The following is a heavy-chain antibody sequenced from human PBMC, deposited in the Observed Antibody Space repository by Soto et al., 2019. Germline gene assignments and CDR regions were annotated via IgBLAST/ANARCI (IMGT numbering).Heavy chain of an antibody. J-gene: IGHJ6*02. D-gene: IGHD5-18*01. CDR1: GFTFSSYW. V-gene: IGHV3-74*01. Sequence: LRLSCAASGFTFSSYWMHWVRQAPGKGLVWVSRINSDGSSTSYADSVKGRFTISRDNAKNTLYLQMNSLRAEDTAVYYCARSYPLSAPDVWGQGTTVTVSS. CDR3: ARSYPLSAPDV. CDR2: INSDGSST.